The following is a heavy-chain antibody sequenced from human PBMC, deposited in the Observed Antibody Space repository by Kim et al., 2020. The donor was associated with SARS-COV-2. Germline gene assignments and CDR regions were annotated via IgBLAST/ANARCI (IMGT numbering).Heavy chain of an antibody. D-gene: IGHD3-10*01. V-gene: IGHV3-74*01. CDR3: ASRITTSFDN. Sequence: SRPRDGDAVRGRFPVSRDNARNTLHLQMNSLSAEDTAVYYCASRITTSFDNWGQGILVTVSS. J-gene: IGHJ4*02. CDR2: SRP.